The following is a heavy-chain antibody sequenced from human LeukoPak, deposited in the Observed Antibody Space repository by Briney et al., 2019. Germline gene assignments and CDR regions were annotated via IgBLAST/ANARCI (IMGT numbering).Heavy chain of an antibody. CDR3: TTDPIDYYYYYMDV. CDR1: GFTFSNAW. Sequence: GGSLRLSCAASGFTFSNAWMSWVRQAPGKGLEWVGRIKSKTDGGPTDYAAPVKGRFTISRDDPKNTLYLQMNSLKTEDTAVYYCTTDPIDYYYYYMDVWGKGTTVTVSS. V-gene: IGHV3-15*01. CDR2: IKSKTDGGPT. J-gene: IGHJ6*03.